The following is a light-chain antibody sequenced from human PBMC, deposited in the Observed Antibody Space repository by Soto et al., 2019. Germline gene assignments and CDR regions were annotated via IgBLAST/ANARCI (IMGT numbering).Light chain of an antibody. CDR2: DVS. CDR3: SSYTSTSTLYV. Sequence: QSALTQPASVSASPGQSITISCTGTSSDIGGYNYVSWYQQHPGKGPKLIIYDVSNRPSGVSNRFSGSKSGNAASLTISGLQAEDEADYYCSSYTSTSTLYVFGTGTKVTVL. V-gene: IGLV2-14*03. CDR1: SSDIGGYNY. J-gene: IGLJ1*01.